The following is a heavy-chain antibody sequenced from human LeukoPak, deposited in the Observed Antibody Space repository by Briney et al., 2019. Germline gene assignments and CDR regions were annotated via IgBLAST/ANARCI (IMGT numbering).Heavy chain of an antibody. CDR1: GFTFTSSA. D-gene: IGHD2-2*01. J-gene: IGHJ5*02. Sequence: ASVKVSCKASGFTFTSSAMQWVRQARGQRLEWIGWIVVGSGNTNYAQKFQERVTITRDMSTSTAYMEPSSLRSEDTAVYYCAALIGYCSSTSCFGTLVDPWGQGTLVTVSS. CDR2: IVVGSGNT. V-gene: IGHV1-58*02. CDR3: AALIGYCSSTSCFGTLVDP.